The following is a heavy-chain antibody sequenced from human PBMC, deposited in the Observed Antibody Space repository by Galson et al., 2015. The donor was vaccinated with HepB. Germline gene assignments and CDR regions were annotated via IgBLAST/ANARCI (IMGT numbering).Heavy chain of an antibody. V-gene: IGHV3-30*04. CDR3: ARRAGASGGFSFDY. CDR1: GFPFSNYA. Sequence: SLRLSCAASGFPFSNYAMHWVRQTPGKGLEWMTVILHDAHNRYYADSVEGRFTVSRDNSKNTVYLQMNSLRPEDTAMYYYARRAGASGGFSFDYWGQGSLVTVSS. J-gene: IGHJ4*02. CDR2: ILHDAHNR. D-gene: IGHD3-10*01.